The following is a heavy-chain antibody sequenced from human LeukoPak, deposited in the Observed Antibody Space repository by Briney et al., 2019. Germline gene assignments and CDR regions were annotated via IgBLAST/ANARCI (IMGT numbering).Heavy chain of an antibody. D-gene: IGHD1-26*01. V-gene: IGHV1-18*01. CDR1: GYTFTSYG. CDR2: ISAYNGNT. Sequence: ASVKVSCKASGYTFTSYGISWVRQAPGQGLEWMGWISAYNGNTNYAQKLQGRVTMTTDTSTSTAYMELRSLGSDDTAVYYCARDGVYGGSYVYFDYWGQGTLVTVSS. CDR3: ARDGVYGGSYVYFDY. J-gene: IGHJ4*02.